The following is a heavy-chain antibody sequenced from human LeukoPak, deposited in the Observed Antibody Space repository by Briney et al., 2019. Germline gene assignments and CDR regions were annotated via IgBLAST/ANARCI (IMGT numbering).Heavy chain of an antibody. Sequence: GGSLRLSCAASGFTFSSYSMNWVRQAPGKGLEWVSSISSSSSYIYYADSVKGRFTISRDNAKNSLYLQMNSLRAEDTAVYYCARDLGIAAAGPYYYGMDVWGKGTTVTVSS. CDR3: ARDLGIAAAGPYYYGMDV. J-gene: IGHJ6*04. D-gene: IGHD6-13*01. CDR1: GFTFSSYS. V-gene: IGHV3-21*01. CDR2: ISSSSSYI.